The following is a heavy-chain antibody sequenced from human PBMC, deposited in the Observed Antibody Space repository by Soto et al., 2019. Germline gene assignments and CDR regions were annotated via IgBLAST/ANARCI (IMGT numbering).Heavy chain of an antibody. J-gene: IGHJ5*02. CDR1: GGSISSYY. CDR3: ARDYYDREGSNWFDP. CDR2: IYYSGST. V-gene: IGHV4-59*01. D-gene: IGHD3-22*01. Sequence: SETLSLTCTVSGGSISSYYWSWIRQPPGKGLEWIGYIYYSGSTNYNPSLKSRVTISVDTSKNQFSLKLSSVTAADTAVYYCARDYYDREGSNWFDPWGQGTLVTVSS.